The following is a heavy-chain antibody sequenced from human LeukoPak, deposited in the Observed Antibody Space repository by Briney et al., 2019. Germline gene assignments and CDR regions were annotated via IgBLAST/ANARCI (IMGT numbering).Heavy chain of an antibody. CDR2: IGTAGDT. CDR3: ARGPGMVRGVRTNFDY. V-gene: IGHV3-13*01. Sequence: GGSLRLPCAASGFTFSSYDMHWVRQATGKGLEWVSAIGTAGDTYYPGSVKGRFTISRENAKNSLYLQMNSLRAGDTAVYYCARGPGMVRGVRTNFDYWGQGTLVTVSS. D-gene: IGHD3-10*01. CDR1: GFTFSSYD. J-gene: IGHJ4*02.